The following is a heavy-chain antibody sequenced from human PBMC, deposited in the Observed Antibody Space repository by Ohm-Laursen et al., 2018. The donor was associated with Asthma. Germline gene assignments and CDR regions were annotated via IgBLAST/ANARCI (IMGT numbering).Heavy chain of an antibody. Sequence: TLSLTCTVSGGSISSGGYYWSWIRQHPGKGLEWIGYIYYSGSTYYNPSLKSRVTISVDTSKNQFSLKLSSVTAADTAVYYCARVSGIAADGALDYYYGMDVWGQGTTVTVSS. D-gene: IGHD6-13*01. V-gene: IGHV4-31*03. CDR2: IYYSGST. CDR1: GGSISSGGYY. CDR3: ARVSGIAADGALDYYYGMDV. J-gene: IGHJ6*02.